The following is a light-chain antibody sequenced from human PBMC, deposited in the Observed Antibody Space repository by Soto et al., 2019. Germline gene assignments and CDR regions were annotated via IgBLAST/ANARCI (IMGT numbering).Light chain of an antibody. Sequence: QSVLTQPPSVSAAPRPKVTLSCSGTRSNIGNNDFSWYQQRPGTAPKLLIYDNNKRPSGITDRYSGSKSGTSATMGITGLQTGDEAGCYCGTGDSSLSAEAVVCGGTTFTGL. CDR3: GTGDSSLSAEAV. CDR2: DNN. CDR1: RSNIGNND. V-gene: IGLV1-51*01. J-gene: IGLJ2*01.